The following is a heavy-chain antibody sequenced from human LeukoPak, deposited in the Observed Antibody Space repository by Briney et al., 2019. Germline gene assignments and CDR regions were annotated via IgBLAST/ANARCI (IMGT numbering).Heavy chain of an antibody. Sequence: GASVKVSCKASGYTFIGHYIHWVRQAPGQGLEWMGGIIPIFGTANYAQNFQGRVTITADSSTSTAYMELSSLRSEDTAVYFCARDEGAKIAFAIWGQGTMVTVSS. CDR3: ARDEGAKIAFAI. J-gene: IGHJ3*02. V-gene: IGHV1-69*06. CDR1: GYTFIGHY. CDR2: IIPIFGTA. D-gene: IGHD1-26*01.